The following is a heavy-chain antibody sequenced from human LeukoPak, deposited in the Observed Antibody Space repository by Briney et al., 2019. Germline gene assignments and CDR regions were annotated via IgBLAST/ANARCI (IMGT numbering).Heavy chain of an antibody. J-gene: IGHJ4*02. V-gene: IGHV4-59*08. CDR2: IYYSGST. CDR1: GASISSHY. D-gene: IGHD3-16*01. CDR3: ARHWAGALYFFDY. Sequence: SETLSLTCTVSGASISSHYWTWIRQPPGKGLEWIGYIYYSGSTNYNPSLKSRVTISVDTSKNQFSLRLSSVTAADTAVYYCARHWAGALYFFDYWGQGTLVTVSS.